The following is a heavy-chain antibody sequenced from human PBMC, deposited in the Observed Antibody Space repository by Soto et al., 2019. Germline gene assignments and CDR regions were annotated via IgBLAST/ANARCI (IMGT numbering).Heavy chain of an antibody. Sequence: GGSLRLSCAASGFTFSTYGMHWVRQAPGKGLEWVSFISYDGNKSYYAGSVKGRFSISRDNSKNTLYLQMNNLRPDDAAVYFCAKSVLATVGTYFVHWGQGTVVTVLL. CDR1: GFTFSTYG. J-gene: IGHJ4*02. CDR3: AKSVLATVGTYFVH. D-gene: IGHD6-13*01. V-gene: IGHV3-30*18. CDR2: ISYDGNKS.